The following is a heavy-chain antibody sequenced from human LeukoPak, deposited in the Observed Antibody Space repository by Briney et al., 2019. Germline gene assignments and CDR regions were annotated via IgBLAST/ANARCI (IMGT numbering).Heavy chain of an antibody. Sequence: GGSLRLSCAASGFSFSIYWMSWIRQTPGKGLEYVANIESNGGDKYYVDSVKGRFTISRDDSKSIAYLQMNSLKTEDTAVYYCTSTYYYDSSGYYRYRADIDYWGQGTLVTVSS. CDR1: GFSFSIYW. CDR2: IESNGGDK. CDR3: TSTYYYDSSGYYRYRADIDY. J-gene: IGHJ4*02. D-gene: IGHD3-22*01. V-gene: IGHV3-7*03.